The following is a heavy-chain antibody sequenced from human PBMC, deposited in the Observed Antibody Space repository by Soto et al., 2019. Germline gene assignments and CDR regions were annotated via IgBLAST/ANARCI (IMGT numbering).Heavy chain of an antibody. CDR1: GGSISSGGYS. CDR3: ARMNVDSYQFYYAMDV. CDR2: IFSDNER. V-gene: IGHV2-26*01. D-gene: IGHD4-17*01. Sequence: ETLSLTCAVSGGSISSGGYSWSWIRQPPGKGLEWLAHIFSDNERSYSTSLQGRLTISKDTSGSQVVLSMTNVDPVDTATYYCARMNVDSYQFYYAMDVWGQGTTVTVSS. J-gene: IGHJ6*02.